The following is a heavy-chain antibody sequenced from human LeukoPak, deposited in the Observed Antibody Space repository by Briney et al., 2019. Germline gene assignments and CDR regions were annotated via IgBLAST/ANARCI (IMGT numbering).Heavy chain of an antibody. J-gene: IGHJ5*02. Sequence: GASVTVSCKASGYTFTSYDINWVRQGTGEGLEWMGWMNPNSGNTGYAQKFQGRVTMTRNTSISTAYMELSSMRSEDTAVYYCARGRGVLGYVRGYWVGPYNWFDPWGQRTLVTVSS. D-gene: IGHD5-18*01. CDR3: ARGRGVLGYVRGYWVGPYNWFDP. V-gene: IGHV1-8*01. CDR1: GYTFTSYD. CDR2: MNPNSGNT.